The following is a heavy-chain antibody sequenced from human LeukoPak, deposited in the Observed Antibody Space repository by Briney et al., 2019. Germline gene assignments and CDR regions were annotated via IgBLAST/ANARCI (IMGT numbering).Heavy chain of an antibody. CDR1: GGTLSSYA. Sequence: ASVKVSCKASGGTLSSYAISWVRQAPGQGLEWMGGIIPIFGTANYAQKFQGRVTITADESTSTAYMELSSLRSEDTAVYYCARVLINGLVPAAIGWFDPWGQGTLVTVSS. J-gene: IGHJ5*02. CDR2: IIPIFGTA. CDR3: ARVLINGLVPAAIGWFDP. V-gene: IGHV1-69*13. D-gene: IGHD2-2*01.